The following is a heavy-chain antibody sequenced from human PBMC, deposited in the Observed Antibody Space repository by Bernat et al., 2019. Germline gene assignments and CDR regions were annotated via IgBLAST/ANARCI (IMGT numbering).Heavy chain of an antibody. J-gene: IGHJ4*02. CDR2: IYYSGST. CDR3: ATLTLGYCSSTSCYFDY. Sequence: QLQLQESGPGLVKPSETLSLTCTVSGGSISSSSYYWGWIRQPPGKGLEWIGSIYYSGSTYYNPSLKSRVTISVDTSKNQFSLKLSSVTAADTAVYYCATLTLGYCSSTSCYFDYWGQGTLVTVSS. D-gene: IGHD2-2*01. CDR1: GGSISSSSYY. V-gene: IGHV4-39*01.